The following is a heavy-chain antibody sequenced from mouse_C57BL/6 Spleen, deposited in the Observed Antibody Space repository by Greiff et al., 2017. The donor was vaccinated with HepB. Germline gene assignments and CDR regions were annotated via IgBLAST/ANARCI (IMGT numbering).Heavy chain of an antibody. D-gene: IGHD2-10*01. V-gene: IGHV14-4*01. CDR2: IDPENGDT. J-gene: IGHJ3*01. CDR3: SLLSWFAY. CDR1: GFNIKDDS. Sequence: VQLQQSGAELVRPGASVKLSCTASGFNIKDDSMHWVKQRPEQGLEWIGWIDPENGDTEYASKFQGKATITADTSSNTAYLQLSSLTSEDTAVYYCSLLSWFAYWGQGTLVTVSA.